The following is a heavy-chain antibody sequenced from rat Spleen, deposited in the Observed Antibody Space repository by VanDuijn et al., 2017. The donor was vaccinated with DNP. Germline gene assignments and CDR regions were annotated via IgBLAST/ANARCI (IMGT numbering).Heavy chain of an antibody. J-gene: IGHJ4*01. D-gene: IGHD1-2*01. V-gene: IGHV3-1*01. CDR1: GYSITNNY. CDR2: ISYSGGT. Sequence: EVQLQESGPGLVKPSQSLSLTCSVTGYSITNNYWGWIRKFQGNKMEWMGYISYSGGTSYNPSLKSRNSITRDTSKNQFFMQLNSVTTEDTATYYCARHGHYYSSPYVMDAWGQGASVTVSS. CDR3: ARHGHYYSSPYVMDA.